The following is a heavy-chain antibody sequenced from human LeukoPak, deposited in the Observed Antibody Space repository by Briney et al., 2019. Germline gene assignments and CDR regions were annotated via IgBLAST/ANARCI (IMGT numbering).Heavy chain of an antibody. D-gene: IGHD2-15*01. V-gene: IGHV3-23*01. J-gene: IGHJ6*02. CDR1: GFAYSTDA. CDR3: VTVRDCSGGSCYPGDYYYYGMDV. CDR2: ISGSGNYT. Sequence: GGSLRLSCAASGFAYSTDAMSWVRQAPGKGLEWVPTISGSGNYTYYADSVKGRFTISRDNSKNTLYLQMNNLRAEDTAVYYCVTVRDCSGGSCYPGDYYYYGMDVWGQGTTVTVSS.